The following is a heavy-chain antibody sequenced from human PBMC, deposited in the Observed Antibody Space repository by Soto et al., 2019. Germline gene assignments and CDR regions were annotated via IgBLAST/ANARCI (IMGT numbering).Heavy chain of an antibody. V-gene: IGHV4-30-4*01. Sequence: QVQLQESGPGLVKPSETLSLTCTVSGGSISGGVYYWSWIRQPPGKGLEWIGYIYASGSTYYNPSLKSQVTISVDTSNNQFSLRLTSVTAADSAVYYCAREVIPLTTDWYFDLWGRGTLVTVSP. CDR3: AREVIPLTTDWYFDL. J-gene: IGHJ2*01. CDR1: GGSISGGVYY. CDR2: IYASGST. D-gene: IGHD4-17*01.